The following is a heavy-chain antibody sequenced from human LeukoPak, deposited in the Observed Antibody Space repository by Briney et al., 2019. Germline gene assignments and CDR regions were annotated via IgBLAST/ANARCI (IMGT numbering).Heavy chain of an antibody. V-gene: IGHV3-30-3*01. CDR3: ARDAQDSFGPYYYAMDV. Sequence: QPGGSLRLSCAASGFTFSSYTIHWVRQAPGKGLEWVAVMSYDGSNKYYADSVKGRFTISRDNSKNTLYLQMNSLRAEDTAVYYCARDAQDSFGPYYYAMDVWGQGTTVTVSS. CDR1: GFTFSSYT. CDR2: MSYDGSNK. D-gene: IGHD5-18*01. J-gene: IGHJ6*02.